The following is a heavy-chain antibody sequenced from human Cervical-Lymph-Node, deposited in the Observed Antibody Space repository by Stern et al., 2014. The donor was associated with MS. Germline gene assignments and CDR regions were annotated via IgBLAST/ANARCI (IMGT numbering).Heavy chain of an antibody. D-gene: IGHD1-1*01. Sequence: EVQLVESGGGVIHPGGSLRLSCTASGFTVSRYYMTWVRQAPGQWLEWVSLITNVGITFYTDSVKGRFTISRDDSKNTVYLHMTSLRAEDTAMYYCARDTSSPERSDWWGQGTLVTVSS. CDR2: ITNVGIT. CDR1: GFTVSRYY. V-gene: IGHV3-53*01. J-gene: IGHJ4*02. CDR3: ARDTSSPERSDW.